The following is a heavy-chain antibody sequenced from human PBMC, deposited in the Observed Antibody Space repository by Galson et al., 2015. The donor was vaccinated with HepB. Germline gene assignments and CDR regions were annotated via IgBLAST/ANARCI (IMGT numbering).Heavy chain of an antibody. CDR3: AKSAEGATYYYDSSGYYFDY. CDR1: GFAFSSYA. D-gene: IGHD3-22*01. Sequence: SLRLSCAASGFAFSSYAMSWVRQAPGKGLEWVSAISGSGGSTYYADSVKGRFTISRDNSKNTLYLQMNSLRAEDTAVYYSAKSAEGATYYYDSSGYYFDYWVQGTLFAVSS. J-gene: IGHJ4*02. V-gene: IGHV3-23*01. CDR2: ISGSGGST.